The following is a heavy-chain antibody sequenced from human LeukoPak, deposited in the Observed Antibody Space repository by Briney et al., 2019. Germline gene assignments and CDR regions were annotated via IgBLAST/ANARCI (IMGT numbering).Heavy chain of an antibody. D-gene: IGHD2/OR15-2a*01. V-gene: IGHV3-74*01. Sequence: PGGSLRLSCAASGNYWMHWVRQAPGKGLVWVSHINSDGSWTSYADSVKGRFTISKDNAKNTVYLQMNSLRADDTAVYYCVSFYETYWGRGTLVTVSS. CDR3: VSFYETY. J-gene: IGHJ4*02. CDR1: GNYW. CDR2: INSDGSWT.